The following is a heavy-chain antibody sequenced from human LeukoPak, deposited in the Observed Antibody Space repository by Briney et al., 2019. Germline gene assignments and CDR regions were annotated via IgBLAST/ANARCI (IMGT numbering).Heavy chain of an antibody. J-gene: IGHJ6*02. CDR1: GSTFSSYG. Sequence: GGSLRLSCAASGSTFSSYGMHWVRQAPGKGLEWVADISYDGNNKYYADSVKGRFTISRDNSKNTLYLLMNSLRAEDTAVYYCAKDKLGVLRYFAGMDVWGQGTTVTVSS. CDR3: AKDKLGVLRYFAGMDV. D-gene: IGHD3-9*01. V-gene: IGHV3-30*18. CDR2: ISYDGNNK.